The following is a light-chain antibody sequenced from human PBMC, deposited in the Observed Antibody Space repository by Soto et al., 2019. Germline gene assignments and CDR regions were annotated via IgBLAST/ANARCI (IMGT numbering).Light chain of an antibody. CDR1: QTVSSSS. CDR2: DAS. V-gene: IGKV3-11*01. CDR3: QQRSNWPPIT. J-gene: IGKJ5*01. Sequence: EIVLTQSPATLSLSPGERVPLSCRASQTVSSSSLTWCQQKPGQAPRLLIYDASNRATGIPARFSGSGSGTDFTLTISSLEPEDFAVYYCQQRSNWPPITFGQGTRLEIK.